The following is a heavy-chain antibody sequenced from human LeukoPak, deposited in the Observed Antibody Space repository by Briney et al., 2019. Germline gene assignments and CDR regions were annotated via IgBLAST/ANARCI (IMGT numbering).Heavy chain of an antibody. J-gene: IGHJ4*02. CDR2: IWYDGSNK. Sequence: GRSLRLSCAASGFTFSSYGMHWVRQAPGKGLEWVAVIWYDGSNKYYADSVKGRFTISRDNSKNTLYLQMNSLRAEDTAVYYCARDFETTATTVDYWGQGTLVTVSS. CDR3: ARDFETTATTVDY. V-gene: IGHV3-33*01. CDR1: GFTFSSYG. D-gene: IGHD4-17*01.